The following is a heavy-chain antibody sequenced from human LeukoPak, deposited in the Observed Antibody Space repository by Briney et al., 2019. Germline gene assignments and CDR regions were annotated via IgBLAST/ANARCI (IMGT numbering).Heavy chain of an antibody. Sequence: SETLSLTCTVSGDSISSGDYYWSWIRQPAGKGLEWIGRIYTSGDTNYNPSLESRVTISVDTSKNQFSLKLASVTAADTAIYYCAKGAGGFSYYNWFDPWGQGTLITVSS. CDR3: AKGAGGFSYYNWFDP. J-gene: IGHJ5*02. CDR2: IYTSGDT. V-gene: IGHV4-61*02. CDR1: GDSISSGDYY. D-gene: IGHD5-18*01.